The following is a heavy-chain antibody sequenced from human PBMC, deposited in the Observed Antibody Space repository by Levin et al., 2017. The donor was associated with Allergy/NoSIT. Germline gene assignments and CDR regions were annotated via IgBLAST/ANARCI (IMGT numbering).Heavy chain of an antibody. CDR2: ISSSSSYI. Sequence: GESLKISCAASGFTFSSYSMNWVRQAPGKGLEWVSSISSSSSYIYYADSVKGRFTISRDNAKNSLYLQMNSLRAEDTAVYYCASHITISNMDVWGQGTTVTVSS. CDR3: ASHITISNMDV. CDR1: GFTFSSYS. V-gene: IGHV3-21*01. D-gene: IGHD3-9*01. J-gene: IGHJ6*02.